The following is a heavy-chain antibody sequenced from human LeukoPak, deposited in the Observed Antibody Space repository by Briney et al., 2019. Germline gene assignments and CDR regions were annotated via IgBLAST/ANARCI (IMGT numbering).Heavy chain of an antibody. D-gene: IGHD4-17*01. J-gene: IGHJ3*02. Sequence: PSETLSLTCTASGGSISSGSYYWRWVRQPAGKGLEWIGRIYTSGSTNYNPSLKSRVTISVDTSKNQFSLKLSSVTAADTAVYYCARPTTADEGRAFDIWGQGTMVTVSS. V-gene: IGHV4-61*02. CDR2: IYTSGST. CDR3: ARPTTADEGRAFDI. CDR1: GGSISSGSYY.